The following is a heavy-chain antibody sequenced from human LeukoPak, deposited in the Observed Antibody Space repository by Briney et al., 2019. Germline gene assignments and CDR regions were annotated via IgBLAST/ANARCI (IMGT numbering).Heavy chain of an antibody. J-gene: IGHJ4*02. V-gene: IGHV1-69*13. Sequence: ASVKVSCKASGGTFSRYAINWVRQAPGQGLEWMGGIIPIFGTANYAQKFQGRVTIIADESTSTAYMELSSLRSEDTAVYYCARSRGSCYSCGDYWGQGTLVTVSS. CDR1: GGTFSRYA. CDR2: IIPIFGTA. CDR3: ARSRGSCYSCGDY. D-gene: IGHD2-15*01.